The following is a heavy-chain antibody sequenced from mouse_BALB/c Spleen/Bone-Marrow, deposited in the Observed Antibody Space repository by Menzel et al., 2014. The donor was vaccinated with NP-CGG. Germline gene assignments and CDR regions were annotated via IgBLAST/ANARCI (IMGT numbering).Heavy chain of an antibody. CDR2: INPVNGRN. CDR3: TRYYSWYFDV. CDR1: GYTFTSYW. D-gene: IGHD1-1*01. V-gene: IGHV1S81*02. J-gene: IGHJ1*01. Sequence: QVQLQQSGAELVKPGASVKLSCKPSGYTFTSYWIHWVKQRPGQGLEWIGEINPVNGRNDYNEKFQNKATLTVDKSSSTAYMQLSSLTSEDSAVYYCTRYYSWYFDVWGAGTTVTVSS.